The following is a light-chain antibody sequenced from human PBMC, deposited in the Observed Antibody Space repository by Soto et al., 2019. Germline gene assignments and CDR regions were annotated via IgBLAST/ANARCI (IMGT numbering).Light chain of an antibody. Sequence: EIVLTQSPATLSLSPGERATLSCRASQSVSSYLAWYQQKPCQAPRLLIYDASNRATGIPARFSGSGSGTDFTLTISSLEREDFAVYYCQQRSNWPGFGGGTKVEIK. CDR1: QSVSSY. V-gene: IGKV3-11*01. J-gene: IGKJ4*01. CDR2: DAS. CDR3: QQRSNWPG.